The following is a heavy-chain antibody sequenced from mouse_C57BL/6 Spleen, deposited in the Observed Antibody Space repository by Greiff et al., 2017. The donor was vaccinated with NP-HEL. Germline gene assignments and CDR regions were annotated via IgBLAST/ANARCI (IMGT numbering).Heavy chain of an antibody. J-gene: IGHJ2*01. CDR2: IDPENGDT. CDR1: GFNIKDDY. Sequence: EVKLQESGAELVRPGASVKLSCTASGFNIKDDYMHWVKQRPEQGLEWIGWIDPENGDTEYASKVQGKATITADTSSNTDYLQLSSLTSEDTAVYYCTTADSSGYPHYWGQGTTLTVSS. V-gene: IGHV14-4*01. CDR3: TTADSSGYPHY. D-gene: IGHD3-2*02.